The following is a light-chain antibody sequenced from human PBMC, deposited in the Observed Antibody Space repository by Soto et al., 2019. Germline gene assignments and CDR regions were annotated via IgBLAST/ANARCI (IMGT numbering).Light chain of an antibody. CDR3: CSYAGSYSYV. J-gene: IGLJ1*01. V-gene: IGLV2-11*01. CDR1: TNDVGNYNY. Sequence: QSALTQPRSVSGSPGQSVTISCTGTTNDVGNYNYVSWYQQHPRKAPKLMIYDVTKRPSGVPDRVSGSKSGNTASLTISGLQAEDEADYYCCSYAGSYSYVFGTGTQLTVL. CDR2: DVT.